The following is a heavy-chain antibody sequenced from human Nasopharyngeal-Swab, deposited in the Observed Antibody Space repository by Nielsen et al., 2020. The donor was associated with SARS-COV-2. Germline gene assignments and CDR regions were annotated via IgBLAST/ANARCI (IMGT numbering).Heavy chain of an antibody. CDR1: GFTFSSYG. CDR3: ARDQQGWFDP. J-gene: IGHJ5*02. Sequence: GESLKISCAASGFTFSSYGMHWVRQAPGKGLEWVAVIWYDGSNKYYADSVKGRFTISRDNSKNTLYLQMNSLRAEDTAVYYCARDQQGWFDPWDQGTLVTVSS. D-gene: IGHD6-13*01. CDR2: IWYDGSNK. V-gene: IGHV3-33*01.